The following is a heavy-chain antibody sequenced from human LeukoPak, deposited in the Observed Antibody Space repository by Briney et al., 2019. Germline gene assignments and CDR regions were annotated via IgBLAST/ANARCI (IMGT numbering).Heavy chain of an antibody. V-gene: IGHV3-23*01. CDR3: AKGAGGYVDY. CDR1: GFTFSSYA. J-gene: IGHJ4*02. D-gene: IGHD2-15*01. CDR2: FSGASNNI. Sequence: GGSLRLSCAASGFTFSSYAMSWVRQAPGKGLEWVSTFSGASNNIYYVDSVKGRFTISRDNSKNTLYLQMNSLRAEDTALYFCAKGAGGYVDYWGQGTLVTVSS.